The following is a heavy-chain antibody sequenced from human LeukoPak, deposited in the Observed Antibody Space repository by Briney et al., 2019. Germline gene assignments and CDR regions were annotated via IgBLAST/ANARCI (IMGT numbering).Heavy chain of an antibody. J-gene: IGHJ4*02. V-gene: IGHV3-48*02. D-gene: IGHD1-1*01. CDR2: ISSSSTI. CDR1: GFTFSSYS. Sequence: GGSLRLSCAASGFTFSSYSMNWVRQAQGKGLEWVSYISSSSTIYYADSVKGRFTISRDNAKNSLYLQMNSLRDEDTAVYYCARDPVLDYWGQGTLVTVSS. CDR3: ARDPVLDY.